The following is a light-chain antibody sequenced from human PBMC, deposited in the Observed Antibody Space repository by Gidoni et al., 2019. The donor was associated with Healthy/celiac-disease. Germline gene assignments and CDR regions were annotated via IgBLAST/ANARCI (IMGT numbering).Light chain of an antibody. CDR2: DAS. V-gene: IGKV3-11*01. CDR1: QSASSY. CDR3: QQRSNSYT. Sequence: EIVLPQSPATLALSPGERATLSCRASQSASSYLAWYQQKPGQAPRLLIYDASNRATGIPARFSGSGSGTDITLTISSLEPEDFAVYYCQQRSNSYTFGQGTKLEIK. J-gene: IGKJ2*01.